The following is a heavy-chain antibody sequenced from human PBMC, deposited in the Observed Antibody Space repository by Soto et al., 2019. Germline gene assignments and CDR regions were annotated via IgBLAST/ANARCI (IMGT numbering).Heavy chain of an antibody. V-gene: IGHV3-49*03. CDR1: GFTFGDYA. CDR3: SRVLLGVRDFDI. CDR2: IRSKASGGTA. Sequence: EVQLVESGGDLVQPGRSLRLSCTTSGFTFGDYAVSWLRQAPGKGLEWVSFIRSKASGGTAEYAASVKGRFTITRDDSKGLAYLQMNRLKTGSTAVFYCSRVLLGVRDFDIWAQGTMVTVS. D-gene: IGHD3-16*01. J-gene: IGHJ3*02.